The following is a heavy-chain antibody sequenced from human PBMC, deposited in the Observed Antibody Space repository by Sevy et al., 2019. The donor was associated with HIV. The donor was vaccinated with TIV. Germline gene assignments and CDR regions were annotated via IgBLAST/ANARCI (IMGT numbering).Heavy chain of an antibody. CDR3: ARENTMVRGVIHLPPPYYYYYGMDV. J-gene: IGHJ6*02. CDR1: GGTFSSYA. D-gene: IGHD3-10*01. CDR2: IIPIFGTA. V-gene: IGHV1-69*13. Sequence: ASVKVSCKASGGTFSSYAISWVRQAPGQGLEWMGGIIPIFGTANYAQKFQGRVTITANESTSTAYMELSSLRSEDTAVYYCARENTMVRGVIHLPPPYYYYYGMDVWGQGTTVTVSS.